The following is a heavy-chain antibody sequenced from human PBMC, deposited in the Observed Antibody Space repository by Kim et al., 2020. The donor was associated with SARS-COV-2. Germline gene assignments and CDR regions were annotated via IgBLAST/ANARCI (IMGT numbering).Heavy chain of an antibody. CDR2: K. Sequence: KYNVYSEKSRFTITRDNHKNSLYLQMNSLGAEDAAVYYCAGDWTGGLGYWGQGTLVTVSS. V-gene: IGHV3-7*01. J-gene: IGHJ4*02. D-gene: IGHD7-27*01. CDR3: AGDWTGGLGY.